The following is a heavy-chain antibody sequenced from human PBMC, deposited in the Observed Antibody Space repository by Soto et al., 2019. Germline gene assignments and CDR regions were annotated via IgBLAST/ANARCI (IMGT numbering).Heavy chain of an antibody. V-gene: IGHV1-8*01. CDR2: MNPNSGNT. CDR3: ARGLGSPRAQQTPGVDV. D-gene: IGHD2-15*01. Sequence: ASVKVSCKASGYTFTSYDINWVRQATGQGLEWMGWMNPNSGNTGYAQKFQGRVTMTRNTSISTAYMELSSLRSEDTAVYYCARGLGSPRAQQTPGVDVWGKGTTVTVSS. J-gene: IGHJ6*04. CDR1: GYTFTSYD.